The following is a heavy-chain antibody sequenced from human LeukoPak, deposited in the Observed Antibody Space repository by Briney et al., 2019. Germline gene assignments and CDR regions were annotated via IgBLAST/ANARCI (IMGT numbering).Heavy chain of an antibody. D-gene: IGHD3-22*01. CDR2: IIPILGIA. V-gene: IGHV1-69*04. J-gene: IGHJ4*02. Sequence: ASVKVSCKASGGTFSSYAISWGRQAPGQGLEWMGRIIPILGIANYAQKFQGRVTITADKSTSTAYMELSSLRSEDTAVYYCARGMRDSSGYYYDIDYWGQGTLVTVSS. CDR1: GGTFSSYA. CDR3: ARGMRDSSGYYYDIDY.